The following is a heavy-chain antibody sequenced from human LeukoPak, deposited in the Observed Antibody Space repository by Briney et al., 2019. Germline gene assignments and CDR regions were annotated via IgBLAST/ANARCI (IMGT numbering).Heavy chain of an antibody. V-gene: IGHV3-30*18. CDR2: IGYDGSNE. CDR1: GFTFSTYG. Sequence: GGSLRLSCAASGFTFSTYGMHWVRQAPSKGLEWVAVIGYDGSNEYYADSVKGRFTISRDNSKNTLYLQMNSLRGEDTAVYFCANQHLATFGYHCYGMDVWGQGTTVTVSS. CDR3: ANQHLATFGYHCYGMDV. J-gene: IGHJ6*02. D-gene: IGHD5-12*01.